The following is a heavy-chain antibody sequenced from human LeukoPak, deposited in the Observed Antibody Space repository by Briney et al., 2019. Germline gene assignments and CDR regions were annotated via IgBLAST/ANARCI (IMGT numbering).Heavy chain of an antibody. Sequence: KPSETLSLTRAVSGYSISSGYYWGWIRQPPGKGLEWIGSIYHSGSTYYNPSLKSRVTISVDTSKNQFSLKLSSVTAADTAVYYCARDNARALFDYWGQGTLVTVSS. CDR2: IYHSGST. V-gene: IGHV4-38-2*02. CDR3: ARDNARALFDY. CDR1: GYSISSGYY. J-gene: IGHJ4*02. D-gene: IGHD5-24*01.